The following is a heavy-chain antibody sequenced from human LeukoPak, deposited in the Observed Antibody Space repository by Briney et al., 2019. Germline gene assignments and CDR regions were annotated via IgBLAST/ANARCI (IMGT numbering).Heavy chain of an antibody. CDR3: ARRGGGKPFDY. CDR2: IKQDGSEK. J-gene: IGHJ4*02. D-gene: IGHD3-16*01. CDR1: GFTFSSYW. V-gene: IGHV3-7*01. Sequence: GGSLRLSCAASGFTFSSYWMSWVRQAPGKGLGWVANIKQDGSEKYYVDSVKGRFTISRGNAKNSLYLQMNSLRAEDTAVYYWARRGGGKPFDYWGQGTLVTVSS.